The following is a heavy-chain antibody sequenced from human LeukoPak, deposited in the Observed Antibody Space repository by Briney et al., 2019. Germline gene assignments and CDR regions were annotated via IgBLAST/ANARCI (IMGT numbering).Heavy chain of an antibody. V-gene: IGHV4-61*02. D-gene: IGHD2-2*01. CDR3: AREMKGWGRGYCSSTSKPYAPRCKPPYYYYYYMDV. J-gene: IGHJ6*03. CDR1: GGSISSSSYY. CDR2: IYTSGST. Sequence: SETLSLTCTVSGGSISSSSYYWSWIRQPAGKGLEWIGRIYTSGSTNYNPSLKSRVTMSVDTSKNQFSLKLSSVTAADTAVYYCAREMKGWGRGYCSSTSKPYAPRCKPPYYYYYYMDVWGKGTTVTISS.